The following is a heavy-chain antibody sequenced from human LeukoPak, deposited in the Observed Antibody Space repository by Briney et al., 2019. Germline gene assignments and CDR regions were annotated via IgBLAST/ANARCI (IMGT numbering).Heavy chain of an antibody. D-gene: IGHD5-12*01. J-gene: IGHJ4*02. CDR2: IYATGST. CDR1: GGSISSGGYY. V-gene: IGHV4-61*02. Sequence: SQTLSLTCTVSGGSISSGGYYWSWFRQPAGKGLEWIGRIYATGSTGYNPSLKSRVTISVDRSKNQFSLKLSSVTAADTAVYYCARGYNKNSGIRRWDHWGQGTLVTVSS. CDR3: ARGYNKNSGIRRWDH.